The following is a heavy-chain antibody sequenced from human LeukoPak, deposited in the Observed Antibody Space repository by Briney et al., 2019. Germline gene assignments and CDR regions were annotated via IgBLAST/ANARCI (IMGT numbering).Heavy chain of an antibody. J-gene: IGHJ4*02. V-gene: IGHV3-33*01. CDR1: GFTFSSYG. CDR2: IWYDGSNK. D-gene: IGHD3-10*01. CDR3: ARDGYSSGSHDY. Sequence: GGSLRLSCAASGFTFSSYGMHWVRQAPGKGLEWVAVIWYDGSNKYYADSVKGRFTISRDNSKNTLYLQMNSLRAEDTAVYYCARDGYSSGSHDYWGQGTLVTVSS.